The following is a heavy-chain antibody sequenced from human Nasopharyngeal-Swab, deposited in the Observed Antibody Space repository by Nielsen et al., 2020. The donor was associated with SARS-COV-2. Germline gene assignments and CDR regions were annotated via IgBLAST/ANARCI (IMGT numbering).Heavy chain of an antibody. D-gene: IGHD3-10*01. CDR2: ISYDGSNK. CDR3: ARDAALLWFGELGGWFDP. CDR1: GFTFSSYA. V-gene: IGHV3-30-3*01. Sequence: LSLTCAASGFTFSSYAMHWVRQAPGKGLEWVAVISYDGSNKYYADSVKGRFTISRDNSKNTLYLQMNSLRAEDTAVYYCARDAALLWFGELGGWFDPWGQGTLVTVSS. J-gene: IGHJ5*02.